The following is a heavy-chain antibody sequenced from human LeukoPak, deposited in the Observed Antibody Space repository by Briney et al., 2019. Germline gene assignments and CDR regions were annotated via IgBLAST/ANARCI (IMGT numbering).Heavy chain of an antibody. D-gene: IGHD1-1*01. J-gene: IGHJ4*02. Sequence: GGSLRLSCAASGFTFSSYWMHWVRQAPGKGLVWVSRIKSDGSSTSYADFVKGRLTISRDNAKNTLYLQMNSLRAEDTAVYYCARERKYDSNFDYWGQGTLVTVSS. CDR1: GFTFSSYW. V-gene: IGHV3-74*01. CDR2: IKSDGSST. CDR3: ARERKYDSNFDY.